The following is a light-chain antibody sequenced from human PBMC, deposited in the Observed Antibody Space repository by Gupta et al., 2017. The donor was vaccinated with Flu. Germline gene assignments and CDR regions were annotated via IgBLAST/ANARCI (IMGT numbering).Light chain of an antibody. V-gene: IGKV3-15*01. CDR2: GAS. Sequence: PTPLSLSPVERSSLPSSASQSGSSNLAWYQQKPGQAPRRLIYGASTRASGVPARFSGSGSGTEFTLTISSLEAEDVAVYYCQQYNNWPRTFGQGTKVEIK. J-gene: IGKJ1*01. CDR1: QSGSSN. CDR3: QQYNNWPRT.